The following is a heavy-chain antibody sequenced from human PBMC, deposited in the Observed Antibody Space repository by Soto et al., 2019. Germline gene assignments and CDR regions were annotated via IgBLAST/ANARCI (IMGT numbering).Heavy chain of an antibody. CDR1: GFTFSNHA. J-gene: IGHJ4*02. CDR2: ISGSGGNT. Sequence: GGSLRLSCAASGFTFSNHAMSWVRQAPGKGLEWVSLISGSGGNTNYADSVRGRFTISRDNSKKTVYLQMNSLRADDTAVYYCAAWDISNPWGQGTLVTVSS. D-gene: IGHD5-12*01. CDR3: AAWDISNP. V-gene: IGHV3-23*01.